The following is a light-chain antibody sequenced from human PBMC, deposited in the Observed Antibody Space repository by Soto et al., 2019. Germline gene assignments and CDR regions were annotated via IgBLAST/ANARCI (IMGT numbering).Light chain of an antibody. CDR1: QYIGSH. CDR2: AAS. CDR3: HQSHRAPWT. J-gene: IGKJ1*01. Sequence: DIQMTQSPSSLSASVVDRVTITFLASQYIGSHLNWYQQKPGKAPKLLIHAASTLQSGVPSRLSGSGYGTDLTLTISSMQTEDFAIYSCHQSHRAPWTFGQGTKVDIK. V-gene: IGKV1-39*01.